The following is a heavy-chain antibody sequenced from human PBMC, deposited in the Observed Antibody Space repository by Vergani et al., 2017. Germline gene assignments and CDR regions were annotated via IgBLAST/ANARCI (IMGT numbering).Heavy chain of an antibody. V-gene: IGHV2-70*15. Sequence: QVTLRESGPALVKPSQTLTLTCSFSGFSLITTGVCVGWIRQPPGKALEWLARIDWDDYAYYTTSLKTSLSISKDTSKDQVLLKMTNMDPLNTGTYDCARMSVTGRAEYWGRGTLVTVSS. CDR1: GFSLITTGVC. CDR2: IDWDDYA. CDR3: ARMSVTGRAEY. J-gene: IGHJ4*02. D-gene: IGHD2-21*02.